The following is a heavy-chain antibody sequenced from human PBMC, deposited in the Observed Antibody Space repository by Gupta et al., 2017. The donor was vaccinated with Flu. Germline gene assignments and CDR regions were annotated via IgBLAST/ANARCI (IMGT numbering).Heavy chain of an antibody. V-gene: IGHV1-58*02. CDR3: AAARYCSGGSCYSSFDY. CDR1: GFTFTSSA. D-gene: IGHD2-15*01. CDR2: IVVGSGNT. J-gene: IGHJ4*02. Sequence: QMQLVQSGPEVKKPGTSVKVSCKASGFTFTSSAMQWVRQARGQRLEWIGWIVVGSGNTNYAQKFQERVTITRDMSTSTAYMELSSLRSEDTAVYYCAAARYCSGGSCYSSFDYWGQGTLVTVSS.